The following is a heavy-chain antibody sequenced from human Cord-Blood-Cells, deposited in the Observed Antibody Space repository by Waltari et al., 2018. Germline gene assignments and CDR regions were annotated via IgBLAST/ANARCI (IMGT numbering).Heavy chain of an antibody. V-gene: IGHV1-3*01. CDR1: GYTFTSYA. CDR2: INAGNGNT. Sequence: QVQLVQSGADVKKPGASVKVSCKASGYTFTSYAMHWVRQAPGQRLEWMGWINAGNGNTKYSHKFQGRVTITRDTSASTAYMELSSLRSEDTAVYYCARDWYFDLWGRGTLVTVSS. CDR3: ARDWYFDL. J-gene: IGHJ2*01.